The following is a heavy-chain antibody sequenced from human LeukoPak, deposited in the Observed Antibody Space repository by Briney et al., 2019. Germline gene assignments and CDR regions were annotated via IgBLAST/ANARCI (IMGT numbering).Heavy chain of an antibody. CDR3: ARKGYDFWSGYPAGGNWFDP. CDR2: INHSGST. V-gene: IGHV4-34*01. J-gene: IGHJ5*02. Sequence: SETLSLTCAVYGGSFSGYYWSWIRQPPGKGLEWIGEINHSGSTNYNPSLKSRVTISVDTSKKQFSLKLSSVTAADTAVYYCARKGYDFWSGYPAGGNWFDPWGQGTLVTVSS. D-gene: IGHD3-3*01. CDR1: GGSFSGYY.